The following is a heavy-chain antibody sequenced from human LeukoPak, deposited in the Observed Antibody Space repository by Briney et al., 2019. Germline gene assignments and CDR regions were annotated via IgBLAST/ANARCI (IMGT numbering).Heavy chain of an antibody. D-gene: IGHD1-26*01. CDR3: ARYRYSGSYYFDY. CDR2: ISSSGSTI. CDR1: GFTFSSYE. V-gene: IGHV3-48*03. J-gene: IGHJ4*02. Sequence: AGSLRFSCAGSGFTFSSYEMNWLRQAPGKGLKWVSYISSSGSTIYYADSVRGRFTISRDNAKNSLDLQMNSLRAEDTAVYYCARYRYSGSYYFDYWGQGTLVTVSS.